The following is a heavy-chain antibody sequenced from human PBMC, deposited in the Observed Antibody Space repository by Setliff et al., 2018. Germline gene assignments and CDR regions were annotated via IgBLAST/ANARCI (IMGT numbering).Heavy chain of an antibody. J-gene: IGHJ5*02. CDR1: GGSFSAYY. D-gene: IGHD3-22*01. CDR2: ISHGGGT. Sequence: PSETLSLTCTVYGGSFSAYYWSWIRQPSGKGLEWIGEISHGGGTNYNPSLKSRVTISIDTSKNLFSLKLTSVTAADTAVYYCATGDVYDSSAFFSDWFDPWGQGTLVTVSS. V-gene: IGHV4-34*01. CDR3: ATGDVYDSSAFFSDWFDP.